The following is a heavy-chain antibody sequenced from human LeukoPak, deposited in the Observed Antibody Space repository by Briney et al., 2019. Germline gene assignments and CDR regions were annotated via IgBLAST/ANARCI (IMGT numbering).Heavy chain of an antibody. V-gene: IGHV1-18*01. J-gene: IGHJ4*02. D-gene: IGHD3-22*01. Sequence: ASVKVSCKASGYTFTSYGISWVRQAPGQGLEWMGWISAYNGNTNYAQKLQGRVTMTTDTSTSTAYMELRSLRSDDTAVYYCARGREHYDSSGYYHSPVDYWGQGTLVTVSS. CDR2: ISAYNGNT. CDR1: GYTFTSYG. CDR3: ARGREHYDSSGYYHSPVDY.